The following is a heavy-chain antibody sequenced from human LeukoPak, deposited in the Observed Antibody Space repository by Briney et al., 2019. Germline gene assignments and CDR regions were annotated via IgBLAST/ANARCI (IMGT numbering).Heavy chain of an antibody. CDR2: IIPILGIA. J-gene: IGHJ4*02. CDR3: ARVSPGGPFDY. CDR1: GYTFTSYG. D-gene: IGHD3-16*01. Sequence: GASVKVSCKASGYTFTSYGISWVRQAPGQGLEWMGRIIPILGIANYAQKFQGRVTITADKSTSTAYMELSSLRSEDTAVYYCARVSPGGPFDYWGQGTLVTVSS. V-gene: IGHV1-69*04.